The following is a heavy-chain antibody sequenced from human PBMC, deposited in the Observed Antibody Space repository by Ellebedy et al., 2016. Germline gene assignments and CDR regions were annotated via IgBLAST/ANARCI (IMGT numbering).Heavy chain of an antibody. Sequence: GESLKISXTASGLNFNTFFMSWVRQAPGKGLEWVSTISAGSDTTRLADSVKGRFTISRDSSKNSVYLRMNNLRVDDTAVYYCRQGHYADLWGQGTLVTVSS. CDR2: ISAGSDTT. J-gene: IGHJ4*02. CDR3: RQGHYADL. D-gene: IGHD4-17*01. V-gene: IGHV3-23*01. CDR1: GLNFNTFF.